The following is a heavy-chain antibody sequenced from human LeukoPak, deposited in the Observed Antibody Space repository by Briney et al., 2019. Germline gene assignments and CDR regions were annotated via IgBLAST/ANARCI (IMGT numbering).Heavy chain of an antibody. CDR3: YSVVDY. D-gene: IGHD2-15*01. V-gene: IGHV4-59*01. CDR1: GDSISTYY. CDR2: IYYSGRT. J-gene: IGHJ4*02. Sequence: SETLSLTCTVSGDSISTYYWTWIRQPPGKGLEWLGYIYYSGRTNYNPSLKSRVTISVDTSKNQVSLKLSSVTAADTAVYYCYSVVDYWGQGTLVTVSS.